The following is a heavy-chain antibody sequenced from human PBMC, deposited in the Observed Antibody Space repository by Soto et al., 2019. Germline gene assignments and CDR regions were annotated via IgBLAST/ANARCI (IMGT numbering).Heavy chain of an antibody. V-gene: IGHV5-51*01. CDR3: ARHKRYSYDSSGYYRSLWYGALDDLFDI. CDR1: GYSFTCYW. CDR2: IYPGDSET. D-gene: IGHD3-22*01. Sequence: LGASLKVSCKASGYSFTCYWKGWVRQMPGKGLEWMGIIYPGDSETRYSPGFQGQVTVSADKSISTAYPQWSRLKASDTAMYYCARHKRYSYDSSGYYRSLWYGALDDLFDIWGQGTMVTVPS. J-gene: IGHJ3*02.